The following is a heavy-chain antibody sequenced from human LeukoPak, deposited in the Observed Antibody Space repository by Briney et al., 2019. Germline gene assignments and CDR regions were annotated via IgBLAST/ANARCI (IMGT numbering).Heavy chain of an antibody. D-gene: IGHD3-22*01. CDR3: TKTTTGYSSGQYPGWPADH. J-gene: IGHJ4*02. CDR2: IFGSCGSA. Sequence: GGSLRLSCTASGFTFNNYAMYWVRQAPRKGLEWVAGIFGSCGSAHYADSVKGRFTISRDNSKNTVYLQMDSLRGEDTAVYYCTKTTTGYSSGQYPGWPADHWGQGALVTVSS. CDR1: GFTFNNYA. V-gene: IGHV3-23*01.